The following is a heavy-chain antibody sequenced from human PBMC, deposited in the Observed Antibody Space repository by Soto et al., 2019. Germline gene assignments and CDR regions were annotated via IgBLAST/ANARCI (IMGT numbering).Heavy chain of an antibody. CDR3: ARDRSATTLRIVGADYYYYGMDV. Sequence: QVQLVESGGGVVQPGRSLRLSCAASGFTFSSYGMHWVRQAPGKGLEWVAVIWYDGSNKYYADSVKGRFTISRDNSKNTLKLQMNSLRAEDTAVYYCARDRSATTLRIVGADYYYYGMDVWGQGTTVTVSS. CDR2: IWYDGSNK. D-gene: IGHD1-26*01. J-gene: IGHJ6*02. V-gene: IGHV3-33*01. CDR1: GFTFSSYG.